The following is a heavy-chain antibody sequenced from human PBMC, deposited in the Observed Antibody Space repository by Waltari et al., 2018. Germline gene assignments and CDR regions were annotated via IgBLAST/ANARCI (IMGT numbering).Heavy chain of an antibody. CDR1: GYSISSGYY. Sequence: QVQLQESGPGLVKPSETLSLTCAVSGYSISSGYYWGWIRQPPGKGLEWIGSIYHSGSTYYNPSRKSRVTISVDTSKNQFSLKLSSVTAADTAVYYCASGSGSPDYWGQGTLVTVSS. V-gene: IGHV4-38-2*01. CDR3: ASGSGSPDY. CDR2: IYHSGST. J-gene: IGHJ4*02. D-gene: IGHD1-26*01.